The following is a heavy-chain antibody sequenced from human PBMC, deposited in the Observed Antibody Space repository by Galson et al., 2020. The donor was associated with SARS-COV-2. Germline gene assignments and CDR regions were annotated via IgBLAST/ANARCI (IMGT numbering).Heavy chain of an antibody. CDR2: IRSKAYGGTT. V-gene: IGHV3-49*03. D-gene: IGHD3-22*01. J-gene: IGHJ5*02. CDR1: GFTFGDYA. Sequence: GGSLSLSCTASGFTFGDYAMSWFRQAPGKGLEWVGFIRSKAYGGTTEYAASVKGRFTISRDDSKSIAYLQMNSLKTEDTAVYYCTREDDYYDSSGYYHWGQGTMVTVAA. CDR3: TREDDYYDSSGYYH.